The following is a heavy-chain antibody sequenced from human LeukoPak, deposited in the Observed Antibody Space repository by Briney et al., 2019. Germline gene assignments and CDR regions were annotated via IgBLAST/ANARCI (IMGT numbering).Heavy chain of an antibody. D-gene: IGHD3-22*01. Sequence: PSETLSLTCTVSGGSISSSSYYWGWIRQPPGKGLEWIGSIYYSGSTYYNPSLKSRVTISVDTSKNQFSLKLSSVTAADTAVYYCARQALWLLRSGDYFDYWGQGTLVTVSS. J-gene: IGHJ4*02. CDR2: IYYSGST. CDR3: ARQALWLLRSGDYFDY. CDR1: GGSISSSSYY. V-gene: IGHV4-39*01.